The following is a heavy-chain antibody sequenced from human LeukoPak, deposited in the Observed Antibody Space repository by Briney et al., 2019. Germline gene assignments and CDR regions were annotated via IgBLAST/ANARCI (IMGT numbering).Heavy chain of an antibody. D-gene: IGHD2-15*01. CDR1: GGSISNYY. V-gene: IGHV4-4*07. Sequence: PSETLSLTCSVSGGSISNYYWTWIRQPAGKGLEWIGRKYARGNSHYSPPLQSRVTMSVDTSKNQFSLKLRSVTAADTAVYYCARGRYCSADICTGGDSFDLWGQGTMVSVSS. CDR2: KYARGNS. CDR3: ARGRYCSADICTGGDSFDL. J-gene: IGHJ3*01.